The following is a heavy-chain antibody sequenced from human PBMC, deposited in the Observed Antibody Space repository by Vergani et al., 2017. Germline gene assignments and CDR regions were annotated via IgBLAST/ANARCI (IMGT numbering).Heavy chain of an antibody. CDR3: AREGAGGAFDI. V-gene: IGHV3-21*01. D-gene: IGHD3-16*01. CDR1: GFTFSSYS. CDR2: ISSSSSYI. J-gene: IGHJ3*02. Sequence: EVQLVESGGGLVKPGGSLRLSCAASGFTFSSYSMNWVRQAPGKGLEWVSSISSSSSYIYYADTVKGRFTIARDNAKNSLYLQKNSLRAEDTAVYYCAREGAGGAFDIWGQGTMVTVSA.